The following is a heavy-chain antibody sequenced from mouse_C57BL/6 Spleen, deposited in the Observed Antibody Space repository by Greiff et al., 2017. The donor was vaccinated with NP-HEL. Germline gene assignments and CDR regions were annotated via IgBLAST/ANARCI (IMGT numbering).Heavy chain of an antibody. CDR1: GYTFTSYW. CDR2: IYPGNSDT. D-gene: IGHD1-1*01. V-gene: IGHV1-5*01. J-gene: IGHJ4*01. Sequence: EVQLQQSGTVLARPGASVKMSCKTSGYTFTSYWMHWVKQRPGQGLEWIGAIYPGNSDTSYNQKFKGKAKLTAVTSASTAYMELSSLTNEDSAVYYCTGGVLITTVVARGAMDYWGQGTSVTVSS. CDR3: TGGVLITTVVARGAMDY.